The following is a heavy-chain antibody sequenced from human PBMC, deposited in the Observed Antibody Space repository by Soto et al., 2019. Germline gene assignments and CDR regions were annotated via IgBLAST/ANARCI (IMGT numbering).Heavy chain of an antibody. Sequence: SVKVSCKASGGTFSSYAISWVRQAPGQGLEWMGGIIPIFGTANYAQKFQGRVTITADESTSTAYMELSSLRSEDTAVYYCAREGARRFVFQIYYYYGMDVWGQGTTVTVSS. D-gene: IGHD6-6*01. V-gene: IGHV1-69*13. CDR2: IIPIFGTA. CDR1: GGTFSSYA. J-gene: IGHJ6*02. CDR3: AREGARRFVFQIYYYYGMDV.